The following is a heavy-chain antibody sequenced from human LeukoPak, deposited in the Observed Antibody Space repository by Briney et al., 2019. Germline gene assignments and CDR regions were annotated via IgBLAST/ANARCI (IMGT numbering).Heavy chain of an antibody. CDR3: ARLQLRPLGAFDI. Sequence: GESLKISCKGSGYTFTNYWIGWVRQLPGKGLEWMGIIYPGDSDTRYSPSFQGQVTISADKSISTAYLQWSSLKASDTAMYYCARLQLRPLGAFDIWGQGTMVTVSS. J-gene: IGHJ3*02. CDR2: IYPGDSDT. D-gene: IGHD5-24*01. V-gene: IGHV5-51*01. CDR1: GYTFTNYW.